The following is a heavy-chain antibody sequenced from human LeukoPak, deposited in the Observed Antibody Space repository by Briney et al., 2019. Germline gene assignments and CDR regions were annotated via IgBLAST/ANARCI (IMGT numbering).Heavy chain of an antibody. J-gene: IGHJ3*02. V-gene: IGHV3-21*01. CDR1: GFAFSSSA. D-gene: IGHD5-12*01. Sequence: PGGSLRLSCAASGFAFSSSAMHWVRQAPGKGLEWVSSISSSSSYIYYADSVKGRFTISRDNAKNSLYLQMNSLRAEDTAVYYCARDQKWLSAVAFDIWGQGTMVTVSS. CDR2: ISSSSSYI. CDR3: ARDQKWLSAVAFDI.